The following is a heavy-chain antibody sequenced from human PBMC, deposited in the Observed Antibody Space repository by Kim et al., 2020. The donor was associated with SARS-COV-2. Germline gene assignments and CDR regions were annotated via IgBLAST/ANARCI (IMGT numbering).Heavy chain of an antibody. CDR1: GFTFSSSW. V-gene: IGHV3-74*01. CDR2: INGDGSTT. J-gene: IGHJ5*02. D-gene: IGHD1-1*01. Sequence: GGSLRLSCAASGFTFSSSWMHWVRQAPGKGLLWVSRINGDGSTTGYADSVRGRFTISRDNAKNTLYLQMNSLSVEETAVYYCARGSTGMASWGQGTLVTVSS. CDR3: ARGSTGMAS.